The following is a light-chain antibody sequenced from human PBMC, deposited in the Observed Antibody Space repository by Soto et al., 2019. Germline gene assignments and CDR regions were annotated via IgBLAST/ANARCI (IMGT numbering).Light chain of an antibody. CDR3: QQQGT. V-gene: IGKV3-20*01. Sequence: EIVLTQSPGTLSLSPGERATLSCRASRSLSSSYVVWYQQKPGQAPRLLIHAASRRATGIPDRFSGSGSATEYTLTISRLEPEDCAVYYCQQQGTFGQGTKLEIK. CDR2: AAS. J-gene: IGKJ2*01. CDR1: RSLSSSY.